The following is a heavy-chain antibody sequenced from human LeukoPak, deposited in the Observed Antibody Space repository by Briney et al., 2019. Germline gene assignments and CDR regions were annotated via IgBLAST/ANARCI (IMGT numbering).Heavy chain of an antibody. CDR3: ARHCSSTSCYDY. V-gene: IGHV3-74*01. Sequence: GGSLRLSCGASGFTFSTSWMNWVRQAPGKGLVWVSQINSDGSNTNYADSVKGRFTISRDNAKNTLYLQMNSLRAEDTAVYYCARHCSSTSCYDYWGQGTLVTVSS. CDR2: INSDGSNT. J-gene: IGHJ4*02. D-gene: IGHD2-2*01. CDR1: GFTFSTSW.